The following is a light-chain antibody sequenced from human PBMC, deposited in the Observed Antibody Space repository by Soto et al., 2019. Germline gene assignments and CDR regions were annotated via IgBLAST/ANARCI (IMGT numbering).Light chain of an antibody. CDR3: QKYNSART. V-gene: IGKV1-27*01. J-gene: IGKJ1*01. Sequence: DIQMTQSPSSLSASVGDRVTITCRASQGISDYLAWYQQKPGQAPKLLIYAASTLHSGVPSRFSGSGSGTDFTLTISSLHPEYVATYYCQKYNSARTFGQGTKVEIK. CDR1: QGISDY. CDR2: AAS.